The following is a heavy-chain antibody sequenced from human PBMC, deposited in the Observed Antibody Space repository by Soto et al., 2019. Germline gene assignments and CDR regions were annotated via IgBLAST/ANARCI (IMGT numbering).Heavy chain of an antibody. Sequence: EVQLLESGGGLVQPGGSLRLSCAASGFTFSSYAMSWVRQAPGKGLEWVSRIGGSGGSTYYADSVKGRFTMSRDNSKNTLYMQMHSLGAADKDVYYCAKASWSTNWFFAYWGQGTLVTVSS. CDR3: AKASWSTNWFFAY. J-gene: IGHJ4*02. CDR1: GFTFSSYA. CDR2: IGGSGGST. V-gene: IGHV3-23*01. D-gene: IGHD6-13*01.